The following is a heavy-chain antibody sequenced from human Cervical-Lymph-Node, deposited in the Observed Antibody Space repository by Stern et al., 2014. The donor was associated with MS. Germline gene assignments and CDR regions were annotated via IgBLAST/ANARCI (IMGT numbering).Heavy chain of an antibody. CDR1: GFTFSRYW. V-gene: IGHV3-7*01. CDR2: INRDGSEK. CDR3: ARKYSGLDY. D-gene: IGHD2-15*01. J-gene: IGHJ4*02. Sequence: EMQLVESGGGLVQPGGSLRLSCAASGFTFSRYWMTWVRQAPGKGLEWVANINRDGSEKYYVDSVKGRFTISRDNAKNSLYLQMNSLRAEDTAVYYCARKYSGLDYWGQGTLVTVSS.